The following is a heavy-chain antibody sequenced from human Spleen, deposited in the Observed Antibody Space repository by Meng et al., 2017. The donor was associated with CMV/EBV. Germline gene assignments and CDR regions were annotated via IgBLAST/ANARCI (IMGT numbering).Heavy chain of an antibody. CDR1: TFNGYY. V-gene: IGHV1-2*02. Sequence: TFNGYYIHWVRQAPGQGPEWMRWMNPKNGGTEYAQKFQGRVTMTTDTSINTAYLDLSSLRIDDTAFYYCARSGVVDYGSKSYFNFLNHWGQGSLVTVSS. CDR2: MNPKNGGT. CDR3: ARSGVVDYGSKSYFNFLNH. J-gene: IGHJ4*02. D-gene: IGHD3-10*01.